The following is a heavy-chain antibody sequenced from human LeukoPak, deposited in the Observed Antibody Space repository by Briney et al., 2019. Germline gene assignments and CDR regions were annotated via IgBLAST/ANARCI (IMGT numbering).Heavy chain of an antibody. D-gene: IGHD1-26*01. V-gene: IGHV4-39*07. CDR3: ARGIEWEFNYFDY. CDR1: GGSISSSSYY. Sequence: LETLSLTCTVSGGSISSSSYYWGWIRQPPGKGLEWIGEINHSGSTNYNPSLKSRVTISVDTSKNQFSLKLSSVTAADTAVYYCARGIEWEFNYFDYWGQGTLVTVSS. CDR2: INHSGST. J-gene: IGHJ4*02.